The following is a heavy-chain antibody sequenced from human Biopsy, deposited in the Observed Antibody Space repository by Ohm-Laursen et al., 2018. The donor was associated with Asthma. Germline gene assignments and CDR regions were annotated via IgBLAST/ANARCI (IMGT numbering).Heavy chain of an antibody. J-gene: IGHJ4*02. CDR3: AKGEWELLEANFDY. Sequence: SLRLSCAASGFTFSSYSMNWVRQAPGKGLEWVSSISSSNSYIYYADSVKGRFTISRDNAKNSLYLQMNSLRAEDTALYYCAKGEWELLEANFDYWGQGTLVTVSS. CDR1: GFTFSSYS. V-gene: IGHV3-21*04. CDR2: ISSSNSYI. D-gene: IGHD1-26*01.